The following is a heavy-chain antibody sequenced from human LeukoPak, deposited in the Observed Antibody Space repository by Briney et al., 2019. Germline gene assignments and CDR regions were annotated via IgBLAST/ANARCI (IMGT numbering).Heavy chain of an antibody. Sequence: SETLSLTCTVSGGSISSGGYYWNWIRQHPGKGLEWIGYIYYSGSTYYNPSLKSRVTISVDTSKNQFSLKLSSVTAADTAVYYCARGKVATTIDYWGQGTLVTVSS. V-gene: IGHV4-31*03. J-gene: IGHJ4*02. D-gene: IGHD5-12*01. CDR3: ARGKVATTIDY. CDR2: IYYSGST. CDR1: GGSISSGGYY.